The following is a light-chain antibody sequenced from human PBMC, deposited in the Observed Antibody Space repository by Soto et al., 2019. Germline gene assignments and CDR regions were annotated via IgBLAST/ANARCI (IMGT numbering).Light chain of an antibody. CDR2: QAS. Sequence: QCALAQPPSVAGTSVHTAPISSTGTSIDFVSYKRVAWYQQPPGTAPKHRMYQASNRHSGGPDRYSGSKSGDTASLTISGLQGADAGDCYCRLYTHEHTHVVGPGT. V-gene: IGLV2-18*01. CDR3: RLYTHEHTHV. J-gene: IGLJ1*01. CDR1: SIDFVSYKR.